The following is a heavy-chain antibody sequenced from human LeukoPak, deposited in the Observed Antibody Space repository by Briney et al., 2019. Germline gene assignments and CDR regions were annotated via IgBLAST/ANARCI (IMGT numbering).Heavy chain of an antibody. Sequence: PSETLSLTCTVSGGSISSSSYYWSWIRQPPGKGLEWIGYIYYSGSTNYNPSLKSRVTISVDTSKNQFSLKLSSVTAADTAVYYCARGGIVGAIGSRYFDYWGQGTLVTVSS. CDR2: IYYSGST. J-gene: IGHJ4*02. D-gene: IGHD1-26*01. V-gene: IGHV4-61*01. CDR3: ARGGIVGAIGSRYFDY. CDR1: GGSISSSSYY.